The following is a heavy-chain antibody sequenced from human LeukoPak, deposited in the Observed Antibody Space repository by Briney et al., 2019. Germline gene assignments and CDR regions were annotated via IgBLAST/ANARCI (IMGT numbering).Heavy chain of an antibody. Sequence: GGSLRLSCAASGFTFSSYAMHWVRAAPGKGLGWVAVISYDGSNKYYADSVKGRFTISRDNSKNTLYLQMNSLRAEDTAVYYCARAFYYYDTRGDDAFDIWGQGTMVTVSS. CDR1: GFTFSSYA. D-gene: IGHD3-22*01. V-gene: IGHV3-30-3*01. J-gene: IGHJ3*02. CDR2: ISYDGSNK. CDR3: ARAFYYYDTRGDDAFDI.